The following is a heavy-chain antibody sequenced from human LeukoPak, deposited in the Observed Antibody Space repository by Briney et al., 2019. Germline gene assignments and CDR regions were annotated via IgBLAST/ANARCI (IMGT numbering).Heavy chain of an antibody. CDR3: ERGVYSFDY. J-gene: IGHJ4*02. CDR1: GGSFSGYY. V-gene: IGHV4-34*01. D-gene: IGHD1-26*01. Sequence: SETLSLTCAVYGGSFSGYYWSWIRQPPGKGMEWIGEIIHSGSTKYNPPLKSRVPITLDTSKNQLSLKVSSVTAADSAVYYCERGVYSFDYWGQGTLVTVSS. CDR2: IIHSGST.